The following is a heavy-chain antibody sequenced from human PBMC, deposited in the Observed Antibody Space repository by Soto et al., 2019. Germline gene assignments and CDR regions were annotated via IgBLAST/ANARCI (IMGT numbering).Heavy chain of an antibody. CDR1: GFTFSSYG. CDR3: AKDRWQQLVNYFDD. J-gene: IGHJ4*02. D-gene: IGHD6-13*01. Sequence: QAQLVESGGGVVQPGRSLRLSCAASGFTFSSYGMHWVRQAPGKGLEWVAVISYDGSNKYYADSVKGRFTISRDNSNNTLYLQMNSLRAEDTAVYYCAKDRWQQLVNYFDDWGQGTLVTVSS. CDR2: ISYDGSNK. V-gene: IGHV3-30*18.